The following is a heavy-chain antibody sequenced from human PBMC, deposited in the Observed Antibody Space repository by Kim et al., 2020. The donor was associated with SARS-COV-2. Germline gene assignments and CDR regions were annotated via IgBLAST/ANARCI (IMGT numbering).Heavy chain of an antibody. Sequence: SADSVKGRFTNSRDKFKDPLYLQMDSLRADDTAVYYCAKGLATRWFAFEYWGQGALVTVS. V-gene: IGHV3-23*05. J-gene: IGHJ4*02. D-gene: IGHD3-10*01. CDR3: AKGLATRWFAFEY.